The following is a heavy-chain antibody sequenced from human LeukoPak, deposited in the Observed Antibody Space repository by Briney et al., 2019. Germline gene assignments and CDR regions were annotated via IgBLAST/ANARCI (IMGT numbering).Heavy chain of an antibody. J-gene: IGHJ4*02. D-gene: IGHD1-7*01. V-gene: IGHV1-2*02. Sequence: ASVKVSCKASGYTFTGYYMHWVRQAPGQGLEWMGWINPNSGGTNYAQKFQGRVTMTRDTSISTAYMELSRLRSDDTAVYSCARSFFQWNYGSCLDSWGQGTLVTVSS. CDR3: ARSFFQWNYGSCLDS. CDR2: INPNSGGT. CDR1: GYTFTGYY.